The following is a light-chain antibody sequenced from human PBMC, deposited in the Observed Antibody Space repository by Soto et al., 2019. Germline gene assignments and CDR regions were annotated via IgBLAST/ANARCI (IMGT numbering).Light chain of an antibody. V-gene: IGLV1-47*01. Sequence: QSVLTQPPSASGTPGQRVTISCSGSSSNIGSNYVYWYQQLPGTAPKLLIYRNNQRPSGVPDRFSGSKSGTSASLAISGLRSGDEADYYCAAWDDSFWVFGGGTKLTVL. CDR2: RNN. CDR1: SSNIGSNY. CDR3: AAWDDSFWV. J-gene: IGLJ3*02.